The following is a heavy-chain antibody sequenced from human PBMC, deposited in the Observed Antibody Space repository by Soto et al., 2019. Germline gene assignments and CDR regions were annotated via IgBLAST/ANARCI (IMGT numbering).Heavy chain of an antibody. V-gene: IGHV1-2*04. J-gene: IGHJ6*02. Sequence: GASVKVSCKASGYTFTGYYMHWVRQAPGQGLEWMGWINPNSGGTNYAQKFQGWVTMTRDTSISTAYMELSRLRSDDTAVYYCARANWNNLYYYYGMDVWGQGTTVTVS. CDR1: GYTFTGYY. CDR2: INPNSGGT. CDR3: ARANWNNLYYYYGMDV. D-gene: IGHD1-1*01.